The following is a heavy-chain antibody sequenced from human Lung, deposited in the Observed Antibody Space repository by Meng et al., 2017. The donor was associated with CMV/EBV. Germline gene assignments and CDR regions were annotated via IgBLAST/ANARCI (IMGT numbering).Heavy chain of an antibody. D-gene: IGHD2-2*01. J-gene: IGHJ4*02. CDR3: ARELSSADYYFEY. V-gene: IGHV3-7*01. Sequence: GESLKISCEASGFHFSGYWLSWVRQAPGKGLEWVANINQHGTTKYDADSLKGRFTISRDNTKNSLFLQIKSLRAEDTALYYCARELSSADYYFEYWGQGAPVTVSS. CDR2: INQHGTTK. CDR1: GFHFSGYW.